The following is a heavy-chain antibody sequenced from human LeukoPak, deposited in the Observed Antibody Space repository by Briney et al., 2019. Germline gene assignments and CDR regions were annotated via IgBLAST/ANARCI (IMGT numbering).Heavy chain of an antibody. V-gene: IGHV1-3*01. J-gene: IGHJ4*02. Sequence: ASVKVSCKASGYTFTSYAMHWVRQAPGQRLEWIGWINAGNGNTKYSQKFQGRVTITRDTSASTAYMELSSLRSEDTAVYYCARDHVITFGGVIVIPGYWGQGTLVTVSS. CDR3: ARDHVITFGGVIVIPGY. CDR2: INAGNGNT. CDR1: GYTFTSYA. D-gene: IGHD3-16*02.